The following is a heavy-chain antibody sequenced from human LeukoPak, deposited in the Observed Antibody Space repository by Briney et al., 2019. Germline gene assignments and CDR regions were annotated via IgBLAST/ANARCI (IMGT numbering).Heavy chain of an antibody. CDR3: AKDGGGYDSNFYYYYGMDV. CDR1: GFTFSSYA. Sequence: GGSLRLSCAASGFTFSSYAMSWVRQAPGKGLERVSAISGSGGSTYYADSVKGRFTISRDNSKNTLYLQMNSLRAEDTAVYYCAKDGGGYDSNFYYYYGMDVWGQGTTVTVSS. V-gene: IGHV3-23*01. CDR2: ISGSGGST. D-gene: IGHD2-15*01. J-gene: IGHJ6*02.